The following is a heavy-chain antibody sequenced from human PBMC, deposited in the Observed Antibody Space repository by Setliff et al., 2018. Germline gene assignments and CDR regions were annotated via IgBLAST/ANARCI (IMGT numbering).Heavy chain of an antibody. J-gene: IGHJ4*02. CDR1: GYTFSDYG. V-gene: IGHV1-18*04. D-gene: IGHD2-2*01. CDR2: ISVHTGNT. CDR3: SRLVRFCIRTSCQRLSGGEC. Sequence: GASVKVSCKTSGYTFSDYGIAWVRQAPGQGLEWMGWISVHTGNTFYSPKFHGRVTLTTDASTSTAYMELRSLGSDDTAVYYCSRLVRFCIRTSCQRLSGGECGGQGTLVTVSS.